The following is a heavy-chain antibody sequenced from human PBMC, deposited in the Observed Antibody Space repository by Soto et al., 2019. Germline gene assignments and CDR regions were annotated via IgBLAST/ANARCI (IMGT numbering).Heavy chain of an antibody. CDR1: GFIFSDYY. D-gene: IGHD3-16*01. CDR2: INNGGDIV. CDR3: ARDFSKTTVGVVDS. Sequence: QVQLEESGGGLVKPGQSLRLSCATSGFIFSDYYMAWIRQAPGKGLEWIGYINNGGDIVHYSDAVRGRFRISRDKTKKSLYLQMTSLRAEDTAIYYCARDFSKTTVGVVDSWGQGALVTVSS. J-gene: IGHJ4*02. V-gene: IGHV3-11*01.